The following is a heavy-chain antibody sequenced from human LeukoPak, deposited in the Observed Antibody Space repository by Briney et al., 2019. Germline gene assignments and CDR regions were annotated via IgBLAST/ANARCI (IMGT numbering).Heavy chain of an antibody. J-gene: IGHJ4*02. V-gene: IGHV4-30-2*01. D-gene: IGHD4-17*01. CDR3: ARDRYGDHTYFDY. Sequence: TPSQTLSLTCAVSGGSISSGGYSWSWIRQPPGKGLEWIGYIYHSGSTYYNPSLKSRVTISVGRSKNQFSLKLSSVTAADTAVYYCARDRYGDHTYFDYWGQGTLVTVSS. CDR1: GGSISSGGYS. CDR2: IYHSGST.